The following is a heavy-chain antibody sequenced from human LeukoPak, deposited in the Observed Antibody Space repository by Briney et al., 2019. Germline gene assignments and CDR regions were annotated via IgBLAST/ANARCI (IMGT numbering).Heavy chain of an antibody. CDR3: ARGNSSSSQQFDY. CDR1: GVTFSSYV. D-gene: IGHD6-13*01. CDR2: ISGSGGGT. J-gene: IGHJ4*02. V-gene: IGHV3-23*01. Sequence: GGSLRLSCEASGVTFSSYVMSWVRQAPGKGPEWVSGISGSGGGTYYPGSVKGRFTISRENAKNSLYLQMNSLRAGDTAVYYCARGNSSSSQQFDYWGQGTLVTVSS.